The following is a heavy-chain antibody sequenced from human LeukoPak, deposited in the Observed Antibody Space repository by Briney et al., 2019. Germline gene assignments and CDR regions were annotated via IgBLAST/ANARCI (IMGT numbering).Heavy chain of an antibody. CDR1: GGSISSYY. CDR3: ARNGRDSSGRYYYYYMDV. J-gene: IGHJ6*03. Sequence: SETLSLTCTVSGGSISSYYWSWIRQPPGKGLEWIGYIYTSGSTYYNPSLKSRVTISVDTSKNQFSLKLSSVTAADTAVYYCARNGRDSSGRYYYYYMDVWGKGTTVTVSS. D-gene: IGHD3-22*01. CDR2: IYTSGST. V-gene: IGHV4-4*09.